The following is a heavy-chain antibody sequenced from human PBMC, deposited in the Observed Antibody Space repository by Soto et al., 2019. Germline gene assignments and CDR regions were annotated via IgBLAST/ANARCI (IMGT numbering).Heavy chain of an antibody. D-gene: IGHD6-19*01. CDR3: ARTLGDSSGWYPHYYGLAV. J-gene: IGHJ6*01. V-gene: IGHV1-2*02. CDR2: ITPNSGGP. CDR1: GYTSTGDD. Sequence: GAAVNFSSKASGYTSTGDDMQLVRQAPGQGLEGWGCITPNSGGPNYAHKFQGRVTMTRDTSISTAYMELSRLRSDDTAGYYCARTLGDSSGWYPHYYGLAVWG.